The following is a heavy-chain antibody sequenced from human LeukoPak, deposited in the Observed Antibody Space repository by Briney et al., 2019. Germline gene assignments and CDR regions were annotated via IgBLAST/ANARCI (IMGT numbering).Heavy chain of an antibody. CDR2: IIPIFGTA. Sequence: ASVKVSCKASGYTFTSYGISWVRQAPGQGLEWMGGIIPIFGTANYAQKFQGRVTITADESTSTAYMELSSLRSEDTAVYYCARDLAGAARRYFDYWGQGTLVTVSS. CDR3: ARDLAGAARRYFDY. D-gene: IGHD6-6*01. V-gene: IGHV1-69*13. J-gene: IGHJ4*02. CDR1: GYTFTSYG.